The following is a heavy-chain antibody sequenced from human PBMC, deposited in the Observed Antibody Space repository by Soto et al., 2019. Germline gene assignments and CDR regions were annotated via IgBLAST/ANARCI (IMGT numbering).Heavy chain of an antibody. CDR3: AAGVGLPRYY. D-gene: IGHD5-12*01. CDR2: IYHSGST. CDR1: GGSISSGGYS. V-gene: IGHV4-30-2*01. J-gene: IGHJ4*02. Sequence: QLQLQESGSGLVKPSQTLSLTCAVSGGSISSGGYSWSWFRQPPGKGLEWIGYIYHSGSTYDNPSLKSRVTISVDRAKNQFSLRLGSVTAADTAVYYCAAGVGLPRYYWGQGTLVTVSS.